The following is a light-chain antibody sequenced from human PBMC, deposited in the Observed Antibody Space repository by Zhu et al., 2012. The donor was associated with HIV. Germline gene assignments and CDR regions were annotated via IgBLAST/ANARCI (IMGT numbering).Light chain of an antibody. V-gene: IGKV1-39*01. J-gene: IGKJ4*01. Sequence: DIQMTQSPSSLSASVGDRVTITCRASQSISSYLNWYQQKPGKAPNLLIYAASSLQSGVPSRFSGSGSGTDFTLTISSLQREDFATYYCQQSYSTPPTFGGGTKVEI. CDR3: QQSYSTPPT. CDR1: QSISSY. CDR2: AAS.